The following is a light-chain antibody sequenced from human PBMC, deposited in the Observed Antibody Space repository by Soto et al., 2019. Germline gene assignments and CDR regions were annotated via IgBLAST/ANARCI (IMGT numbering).Light chain of an antibody. J-gene: IGKJ3*01. CDR2: AAS. CDR1: QDISSW. CDR3: QQANSLFT. Sequence: DIQMTQSPSSVSASVGDRVTITCRASQDISSWLAWYQQKPGKAPKLLIYAASSLQSGVPSRFSGSGSGTDFPLNISSLQAEDAATYYCQQANSLFTFGPGTKVDIK. V-gene: IGKV1-12*01.